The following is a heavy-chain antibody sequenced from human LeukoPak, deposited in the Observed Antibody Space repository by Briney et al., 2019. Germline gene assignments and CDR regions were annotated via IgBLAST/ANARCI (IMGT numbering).Heavy chain of an antibody. CDR3: ARRGCSGGSCMRKGYYFDY. Sequence: TSETLSLTCTVSGYSISSGYYWGWIRQPPGKGLEWIGSIYHSGSTYYNPSLKSRVTISVDTSKNQFSLKLSSVTAADTAVYYCARRGCSGGSCMRKGYYFDYWGQGTLVTVSS. D-gene: IGHD2-15*01. V-gene: IGHV4-38-2*02. CDR1: GYSISSGYY. CDR2: IYHSGST. J-gene: IGHJ4*02.